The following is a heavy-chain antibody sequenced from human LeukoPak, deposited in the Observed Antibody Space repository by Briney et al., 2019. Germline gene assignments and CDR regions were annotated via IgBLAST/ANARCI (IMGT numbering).Heavy chain of an antibody. CDR3: ATPQGDY. Sequence: GGSLRLSCAASGFTFSDYAMSWVRQAPGKGLEWVSAISASGGSTYYADSVKGRFTISRDSSKNTLYLQMNSLRVEDTAVYYCATPQGDYWGQGTLVTVSS. CDR1: GFTFSDYA. J-gene: IGHJ4*02. CDR2: ISASGGST. V-gene: IGHV3-23*01.